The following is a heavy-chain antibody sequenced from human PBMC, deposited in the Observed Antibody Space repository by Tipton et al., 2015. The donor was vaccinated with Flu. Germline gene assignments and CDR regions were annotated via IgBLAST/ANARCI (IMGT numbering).Heavy chain of an antibody. D-gene: IGHD1-26*01. J-gene: IGHJ1*01. CDR1: GGSISSSSHY. V-gene: IGHV4-39*07. CDR3: ARYGTYDGSRYFQH. CDR2: IYYTGYP. Sequence: TLSLTCTVSGGSISSSSHYWGWIRQAPGRGLEWVGSIYYTGYPYYNSSLKSRVTISVDTSKNQFSLKLSSVTAADTAVYYCARYGTYDGSRYFQHWGQGTLVTDSS.